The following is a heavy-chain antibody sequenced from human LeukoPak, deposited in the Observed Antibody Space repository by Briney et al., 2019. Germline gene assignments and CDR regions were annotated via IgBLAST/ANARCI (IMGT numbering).Heavy chain of an antibody. CDR2: ISDSGTYK. J-gene: IGHJ4*02. CDR3: ARRRYCTGGSCYSGLGY. V-gene: IGHV3-21*01. D-gene: IGHD2-15*01. Sequence: GGSLRLSCAASGFTFSDYNMNWVRQAPGKGLEWHSSISDSGTYKYYADSVKGRFTISRDNAKNSLYLQMDSLRAEDTAVYYCARRRYCTGGSCYSGLGYWGQGTLVTVSS. CDR1: GFTFSDYN.